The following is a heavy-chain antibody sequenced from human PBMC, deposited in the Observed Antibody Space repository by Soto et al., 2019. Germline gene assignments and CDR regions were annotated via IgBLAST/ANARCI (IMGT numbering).Heavy chain of an antibody. V-gene: IGHV4-39*07. CDR2: TYSSGGA. Sequence: AETLTLTCRISGGSLSCNTYSWGRIHKPPGRGLDWIGNTYSSGGAYYDPSFKSRASISVDTSKSQVFLKLTSVTAADTAIYYCARTRGSAVYFYFYGLDVWGHGTTVTVYS. D-gene: IGHD3-10*01. CDR3: ARTRGSAVYFYFYGLDV. CDR1: GGSLSCNTYS. J-gene: IGHJ6*02.